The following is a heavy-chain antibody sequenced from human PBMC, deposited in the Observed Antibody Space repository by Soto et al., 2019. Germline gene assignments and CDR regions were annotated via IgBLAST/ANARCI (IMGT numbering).Heavy chain of an antibody. D-gene: IGHD3-3*01. Sequence: QVQLVQSGAEVKKPGASVKVSCKASGYTFTSYAMHWVRQAPGQRLEWMGWINAGNGNTKYSQKFQGRVTITRDTPASTHYMELSSLRSEDTAVYYCARDSEDLPGFLEWLFPGFDYWGQGTLVTVSS. CDR3: ARDSEDLPGFLEWLFPGFDY. V-gene: IGHV1-3*01. CDR2: INAGNGNT. CDR1: GYTFTSYA. J-gene: IGHJ4*02.